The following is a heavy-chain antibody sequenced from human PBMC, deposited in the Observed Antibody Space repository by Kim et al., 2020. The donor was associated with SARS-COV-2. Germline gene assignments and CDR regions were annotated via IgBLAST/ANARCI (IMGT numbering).Heavy chain of an antibody. CDR1: GGSISSGGYY. CDR3: ARVAARYFDWSTPYGMDV. CDR2: IYYSGST. Sequence: SETLSLTCTVSGGSISSGGYYWSWIRQHPGKGLEWIGYIYYSGSTYYNPSLKSRVTISVDTSKNQFSLKLSSVTAADTAVYYCARVAARYFDWSTPYGMDVWGQGTTVTVSS. D-gene: IGHD3-9*01. V-gene: IGHV4-31*03. J-gene: IGHJ6*02.